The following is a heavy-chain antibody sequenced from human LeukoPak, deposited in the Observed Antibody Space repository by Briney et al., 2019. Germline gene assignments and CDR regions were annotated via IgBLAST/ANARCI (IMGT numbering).Heavy chain of an antibody. CDR2: ISSSSSTI. J-gene: IGHJ3*02. CDR3: ARDRNNYAYYYNSSGYLDDAFDI. CDR1: GFSFSTYA. Sequence: GGSLRLSCSASGFSFSTYALHWVRQAPGKGLEWVSYISSSSSTIYYADSVKGRFTISRDNAKNSLYLQMNSLRAEDTAVYYCARDRNNYAYYYNSSGYLDDAFDIWGQGTMVTVSS. D-gene: IGHD3-22*01. V-gene: IGHV3-48*01.